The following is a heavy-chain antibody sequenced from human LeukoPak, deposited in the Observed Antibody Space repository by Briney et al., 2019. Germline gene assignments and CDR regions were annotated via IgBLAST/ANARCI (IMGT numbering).Heavy chain of an antibody. V-gene: IGHV4-59*01. CDR3: ARGGGEVGTGDLDY. CDR2: IYYSGST. J-gene: IGHJ4*02. Sequence: SETLSLTCTVSGGSISSYYWSWIRQPPGKGLEWIGYIYYSGSTNYNPSLKSRVTISVDTSKNQFSLRLSSVTAADTAVYYCARGGGEVGTGDLDYWGQGTLVTVSS. CDR1: GGSISSYY. D-gene: IGHD3/OR15-3a*01.